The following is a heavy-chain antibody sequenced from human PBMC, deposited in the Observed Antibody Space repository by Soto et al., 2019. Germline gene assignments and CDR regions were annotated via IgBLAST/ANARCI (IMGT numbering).Heavy chain of an antibody. CDR3: ARDLPITIFGVVTDNWFDP. CDR1: GYTFTGYY. D-gene: IGHD3-3*01. Sequence: VASVKVSCKASGYTFTGYYMHWVRQAPGQGLEWMGWINPNSGGTNYAQKFQGRVTMTRDTSISTAYMELSRLRSDDTAVYYCARDLPITIFGVVTDNWFDPWGQGTLVTVSS. CDR2: INPNSGGT. J-gene: IGHJ5*02. V-gene: IGHV1-2*02.